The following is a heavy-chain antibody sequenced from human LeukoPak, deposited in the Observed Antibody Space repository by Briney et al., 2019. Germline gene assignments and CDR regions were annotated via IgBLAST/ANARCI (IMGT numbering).Heavy chain of an antibody. CDR2: ISYDGSNK. J-gene: IGHJ4*02. D-gene: IGHD3-3*01. CDR1: GFTFSSYW. Sequence: GGSLRLSCAASGFTFSSYWMSWVRQAPGKGLEWVAVISYDGSNKYYADSVKGRFTISRDNSKNTLYLQMNSLRAEDTAVYYCARDKKIFGVVIAYYFDYWGQGTLVTVSS. V-gene: IGHV3-30-3*01. CDR3: ARDKKIFGVVIAYYFDY.